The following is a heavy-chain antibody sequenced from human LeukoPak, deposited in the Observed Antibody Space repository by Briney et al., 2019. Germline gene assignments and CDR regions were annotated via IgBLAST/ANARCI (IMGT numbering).Heavy chain of an antibody. CDR1: GYSISSGYY. V-gene: IGHV4-38-2*02. Sequence: SETLSLTCTVSGYSISSGYYWGWIRQPPGKGLEWIGSIYHSGSTYYNPSLKSRVTISVDTSKNQFSLKLSSVTAADTAVYYCERDGWYYYDSSGYYEIDYWGQGTLVTVSS. J-gene: IGHJ4*02. D-gene: IGHD3-22*01. CDR3: ERDGWYYYDSSGYYEIDY. CDR2: IYHSGST.